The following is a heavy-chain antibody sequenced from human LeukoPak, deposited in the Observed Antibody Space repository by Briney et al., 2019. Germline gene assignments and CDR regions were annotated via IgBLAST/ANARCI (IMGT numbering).Heavy chain of an antibody. V-gene: IGHV4-59*01. CDR2: IYYSGST. CDR1: GGSISSYY. Sequence: PSEALSLTCTVSGGSISSYYWSWIRQPPGKGLEWIGYIYYSGSTNYNPPLKSRVTISVDTSKNQFSLKLSSVTAADTAVYYCARVNIDYFDWLVGLDYWGQGTLVTVSS. J-gene: IGHJ4*02. CDR3: ARVNIDYFDWLVGLDY. D-gene: IGHD3-9*01.